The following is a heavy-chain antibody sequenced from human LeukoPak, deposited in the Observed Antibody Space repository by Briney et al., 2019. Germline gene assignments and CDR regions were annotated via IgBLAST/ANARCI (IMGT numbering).Heavy chain of an antibody. CDR2: ISPYNGNT. CDR1: GYTFTNYG. D-gene: IGHD4-17*01. Sequence: GASVKVSCKSSGYTFTNYGITWVRQAPGQGLEWMGWISPYNGNTNYAQKLQGRVTMTTDTSTSTVDMELRRLRTDDTALYYLATGGGWQPTDYGYLVYWGQGTLATVSS. J-gene: IGHJ4*02. CDR3: ATGGGWQPTDYGYLVY. V-gene: IGHV1-18*01.